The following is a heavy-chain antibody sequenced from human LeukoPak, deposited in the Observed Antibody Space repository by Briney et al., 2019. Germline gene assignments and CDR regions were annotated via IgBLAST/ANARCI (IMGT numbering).Heavy chain of an antibody. Sequence: GASVKVSCKASGYSFTTYYMHWMRQAPGQGLEWMGTMNPRGGSTNYAQKFQGRVTMIRDPSTSTVYMELSSLRFEDTAVYYCARVDDYGGNSVGYWGQGTLVILSS. V-gene: IGHV1-46*01. J-gene: IGHJ4*02. CDR1: GYSFTTYY. D-gene: IGHD4-23*01. CDR2: MNPRGGST. CDR3: ARVDDYGGNSVGY.